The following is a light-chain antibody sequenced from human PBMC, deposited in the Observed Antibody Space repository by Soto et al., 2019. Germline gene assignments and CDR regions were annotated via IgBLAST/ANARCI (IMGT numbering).Light chain of an antibody. CDR2: GAS. V-gene: IGKV3D-20*02. CDR3: QQRSNWPPSIT. CDR1: LTFSNSF. Sequence: EIVLTQSPGTLSLSPGEGATHSCRASLTFSNSFLSWFQQIPGQAPRLLISGASSRATGIPDRFSGSGSGTDFTLTISRLEPEDFAVYYCQQRSNWPPSITFGQGTRLEIK. J-gene: IGKJ5*01.